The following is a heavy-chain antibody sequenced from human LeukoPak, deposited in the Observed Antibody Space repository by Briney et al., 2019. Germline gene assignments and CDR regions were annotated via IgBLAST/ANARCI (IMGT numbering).Heavy chain of an antibody. CDR1: GGSISSYY. CDR3: ARQLTLGYYFDY. D-gene: IGHD3-16*01. J-gene: IGHJ4*02. CDR2: IYYSGST. Sequence: SETLSLTCTLSGGSISSYYWSWIRQPPGKGLEWIGYIYYSGSTNYNPSLKSRVTISVDTSKNQFSLKLSSVTAADTAVYYCARQLTLGYYFDYWGQGTLVTVSS. V-gene: IGHV4-59*08.